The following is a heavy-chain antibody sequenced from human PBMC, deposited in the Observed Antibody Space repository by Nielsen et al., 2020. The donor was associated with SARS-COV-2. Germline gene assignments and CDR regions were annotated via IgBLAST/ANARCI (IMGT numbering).Heavy chain of an antibody. CDR3: ARGLDL. V-gene: IGHV4-34*01. CDR2: INHSGST. CDR1: GGSFSGYY. Sequence: LSLTCAVYGGSFSGYYWSWIRQPPGKGLEWIGEINHSGSTNYNPSLKSRVTISVDTSKNQFSLKLSSVTAADTAVYYCARGLDLWGQGTLVTVSS. J-gene: IGHJ4*02.